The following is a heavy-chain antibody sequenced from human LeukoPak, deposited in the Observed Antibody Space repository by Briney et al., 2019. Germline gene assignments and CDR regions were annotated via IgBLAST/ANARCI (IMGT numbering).Heavy chain of an antibody. CDR2: IYYSGST. Sequence: SETLSLTCTVSGVSISSYYWSWIRQPPGKGLEWIGYIYYSGSTNYNPSLKSRVTISVDTSKNQFSLKLSSVTAADTAVYYCAREAGETHNAGIDQWGQGTLVTVSS. CDR3: AREAGETHNAGIDQ. D-gene: IGHD1-14*01. CDR1: GVSISSYY. V-gene: IGHV4-59*12. J-gene: IGHJ4*02.